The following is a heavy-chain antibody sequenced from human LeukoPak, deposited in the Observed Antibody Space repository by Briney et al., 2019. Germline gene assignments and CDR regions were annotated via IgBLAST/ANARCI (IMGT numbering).Heavy chain of an antibody. Sequence: GGSLRLSCAASGFTFSNYGMHWVRQAPGKGLEWVAVIWYDGSNKYYADSVKGRFTISRDNSKNTLYLQMNSLRAEDTAVYYCARGLHRGSADYWGQGTLVTVSS. CDR3: ARGLHRGSADY. V-gene: IGHV3-33*01. CDR2: IWYDGSNK. D-gene: IGHD3-10*01. J-gene: IGHJ4*02. CDR1: GFTFSNYG.